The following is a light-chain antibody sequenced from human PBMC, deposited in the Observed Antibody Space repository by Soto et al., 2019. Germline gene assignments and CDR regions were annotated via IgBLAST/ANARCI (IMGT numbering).Light chain of an antibody. CDR3: LSYADNNRFYV. CDR1: SSDVGTYTS. V-gene: IGLV2-8*01. Sequence: QSALTQPPSASGSPGQSVIISCTGTSSDVGTYTSVSWYQQHPGKVPKLMIYEVSKRPSGVPARFSGSKSGNTASLIVSGLQAEDEADYYCLSYADNNRFYVFGTGTKVTVL. J-gene: IGLJ1*01. CDR2: EVS.